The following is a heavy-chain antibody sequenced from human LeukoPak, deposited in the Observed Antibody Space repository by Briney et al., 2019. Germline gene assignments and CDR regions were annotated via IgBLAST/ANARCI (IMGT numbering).Heavy chain of an antibody. Sequence: GRSLRLSCAASGFTFSSYGMHRVRQAPGKGLEWVAVISYDGSNKYYADSVKGRFTISKDNSKNTLYLQMNSLRAEDTAVYYCAKDRAGDAATDYWGQGTLVTVSS. D-gene: IGHD6-25*01. CDR1: GFTFSSYG. V-gene: IGHV3-30*18. CDR2: ISYDGSNK. CDR3: AKDRAGDAATDY. J-gene: IGHJ4*02.